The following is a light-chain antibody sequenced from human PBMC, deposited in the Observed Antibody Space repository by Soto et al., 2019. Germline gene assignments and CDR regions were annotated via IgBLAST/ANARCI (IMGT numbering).Light chain of an antibody. J-gene: IGKJ4*01. CDR1: QSVSSTY. Sequence: EIVLMQSPGTLSLSPGERATLSCMASQSVSSTYLAWYQQRPGQAPRLLIYGASSRATGIPDRFSGSGSGPEFTLTINSLQSEDFAIYYCQPYNNWPLTFGGGTKV. CDR3: QPYNNWPLT. CDR2: GAS. V-gene: IGKV3-20*01.